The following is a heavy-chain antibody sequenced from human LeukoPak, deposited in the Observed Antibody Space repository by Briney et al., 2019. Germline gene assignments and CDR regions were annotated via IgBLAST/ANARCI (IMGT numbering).Heavy chain of an antibody. V-gene: IGHV3-21*01. CDR3: ARVNDFWSGYYFDY. J-gene: IGHJ4*02. CDR1: GFTFSSYN. D-gene: IGHD3-3*01. Sequence: PGGSLRLSCAASGFTFSSYNMNWVRQAPGKGLEWVSSISSGSNYIYYADSVKGRFTISRDNAKNSLYLQMNSLRAEDTAVYYCARVNDFWSGYYFDYWGQGTLVTVSS. CDR2: ISSGSNYI.